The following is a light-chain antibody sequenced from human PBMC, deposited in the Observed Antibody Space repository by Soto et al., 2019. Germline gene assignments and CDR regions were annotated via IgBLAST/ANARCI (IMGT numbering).Light chain of an antibody. CDR3: QHYGSPLT. J-gene: IGKJ4*01. Sequence: ILMTQSPCTLSLSPEGRATLSCRASQSVRSSYLAWYQQRPGQAPRLLIFGASFRATGIPDRFSGSGSGTDFTLTISRLEPEDFAVYYCQHYGSPLTFGGGTKVDIK. V-gene: IGKV3-20*01. CDR2: GAS. CDR1: QSVRSSY.